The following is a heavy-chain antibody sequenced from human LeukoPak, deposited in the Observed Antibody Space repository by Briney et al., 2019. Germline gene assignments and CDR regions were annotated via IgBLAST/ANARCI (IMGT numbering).Heavy chain of an antibody. CDR3: ARLPSSGWLRYYFDY. J-gene: IGHJ4*02. D-gene: IGHD6-19*01. V-gene: IGHV4-39*01. CDR1: GDSITSSLYF. CDR2: IYYSGST. Sequence: SETLSLTCTVSGDSITSSLYFWGWIRQPPGKGLEWIGNIYYSGSTNYNPSLKSRVTISVDTSKNQFSLKLTSVTAADTAVYYCARLPSSGWLRYYFDYWGQGTLVTVSS.